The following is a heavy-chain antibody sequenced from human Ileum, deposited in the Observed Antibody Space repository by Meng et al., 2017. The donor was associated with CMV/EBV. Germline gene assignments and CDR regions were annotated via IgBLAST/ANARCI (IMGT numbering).Heavy chain of an antibody. Sequence: TSGVCGECMGKICGWSWLPPSIGRGLVWMTDICDTYKNKYGVSVKSRVTIYADKSRSQFSLLLRSVTAADTAVYYCVSGTLYCLVDWGQGTLVTVSS. J-gene: IGHJ4*02. D-gene: IGHD3-16*01. CDR1: GECMGKICG. CDR3: VSGTLYCLVD. V-gene: IGHV4/OR15-8*03. CDR2: ICDTYKN.